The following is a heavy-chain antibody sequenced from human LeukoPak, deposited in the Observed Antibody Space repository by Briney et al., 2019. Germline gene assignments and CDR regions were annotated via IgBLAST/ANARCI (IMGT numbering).Heavy chain of an antibody. CDR2: ISSSSSYM. V-gene: IGHV3-21*01. Sequence: GGSLRLSCAASGFTFSTYSMNWVRQTPGKGLEWVSSISSSSSYMFYADSAKGRFTISRDNAKNSLYLQVNSLRAEDTAVYYCVRVVPGTGSLDFWGQGALVTVSS. J-gene: IGHJ4*02. CDR1: GFTFSTYS. CDR3: VRVVPGTGSLDF. D-gene: IGHD1-1*01.